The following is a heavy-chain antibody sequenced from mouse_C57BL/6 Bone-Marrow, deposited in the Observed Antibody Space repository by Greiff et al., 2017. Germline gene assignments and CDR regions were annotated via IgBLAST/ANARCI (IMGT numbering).Heavy chain of an antibody. D-gene: IGHD1-1*01. V-gene: IGHV1-5*01. CDR2: IYPGNSDT. J-gene: IGHJ1*03. CDR1: GYTFTSYW. Sequence: VQLKQSGTVLARPGASVKMSCKTSGYTFTSYWMHWVKQRPGQGLEWIGAIYPGNSDTSYNQKFKGKAKLTAVTSASTAYMELSSLTNEDSAVYYGTNTVRGLRYIDVWGTGTTVTVSS. CDR3: TNTVRGLRYIDV.